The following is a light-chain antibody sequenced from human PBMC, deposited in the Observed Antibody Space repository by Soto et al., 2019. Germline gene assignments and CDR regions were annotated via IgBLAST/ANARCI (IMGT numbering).Light chain of an antibody. CDR2: STS. V-gene: IGLV7-43*01. CDR3: LLYYGGAQLI. CDR1: TGAVTGCYY. Sequence: QTVVTQEPSLTVSPGGTVTLTCASSTGAVTGCYYPNWFQRKPGQAPRPLIYSTSNKHSWTPARFSGSRLGGKAALTLSGVQPEDEAEYYCLLYYGGAQLIFGGGTKLTVL. J-gene: IGLJ2*01.